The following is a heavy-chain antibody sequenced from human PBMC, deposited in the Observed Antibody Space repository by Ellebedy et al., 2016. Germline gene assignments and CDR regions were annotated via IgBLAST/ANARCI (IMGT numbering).Heavy chain of an antibody. CDR1: GFTFSSYS. CDR2: ISSSSSTI. D-gene: IGHD3-10*01. V-gene: IGHV3-48*04. J-gene: IGHJ4*02. CDR3: ARGADYYGSGETPNFDY. Sequence: GGSLRLSCAASGFTFSSYSMNWVRQAPGKGLEWVSYISSSSSTIYYADSVKGRFTISRDNAKNSLYLQMNSLRAEDTAVYYCARGADYYGSGETPNFDYWGQGTLVTVSS.